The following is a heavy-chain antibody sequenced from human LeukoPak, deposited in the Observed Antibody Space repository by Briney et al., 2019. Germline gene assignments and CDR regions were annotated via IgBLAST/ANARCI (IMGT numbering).Heavy chain of an antibody. Sequence: SETLSLTCTASGGSISSYYWSWIRQPPGKGLEWIGYIYYSGSTNYNPSLKSRVTISVDTSKNQFSLRLSSVTAADTAVYYCARRRGRTFYFDYWGQGTLVTVSS. J-gene: IGHJ4*02. CDR2: IYYSGST. CDR3: ARRRGRTFYFDY. D-gene: IGHD3-16*01. CDR1: GGSISSYY. V-gene: IGHV4-59*08.